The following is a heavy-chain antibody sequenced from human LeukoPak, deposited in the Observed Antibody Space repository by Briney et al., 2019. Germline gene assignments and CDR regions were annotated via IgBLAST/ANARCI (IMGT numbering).Heavy chain of an antibody. CDR1: GGSISSGGYY. CDR3: ASSGYWSHIAFDI. J-gene: IGHJ3*02. V-gene: IGHV4-31*03. Sequence: SQTLSLTCTVSGGSISSGGYYWSWIRQRPGTGLEWIGYIYYSGSTYYNPSLKSRVTISVDTSKNQFSLKLSSVTAADTAVYYCASSGYWSHIAFDIWGQGTMVTVSS. D-gene: IGHD3-22*01. CDR2: IYYSGST.